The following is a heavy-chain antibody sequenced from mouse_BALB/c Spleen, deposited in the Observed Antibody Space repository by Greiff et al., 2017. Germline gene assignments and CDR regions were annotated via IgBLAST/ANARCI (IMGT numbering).Heavy chain of an antibody. CDR1: GFNIKDTY. CDR2: IDPANGNT. D-gene: IGHD2-3*01. Sequence: EVKLQESGAELVKPGASVKLSCTASGFNIKDTYMHWVKQRPEQGLEWIGRIDPANGNTKYDPKFQGKATITADTSSNTAYLQLSSLTSEDTAVYYCASYDGYYPYAMDYWGQGTSVTVSS. CDR3: ASYDGYYPYAMDY. J-gene: IGHJ4*01. V-gene: IGHV14-3*02.